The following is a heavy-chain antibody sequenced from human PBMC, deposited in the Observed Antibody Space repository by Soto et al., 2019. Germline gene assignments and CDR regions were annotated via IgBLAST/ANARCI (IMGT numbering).Heavy chain of an antibody. V-gene: IGHV1-18*01. J-gene: IGHJ4*02. D-gene: IGHD5-18*01. CDR1: GYTFTSYG. Sequence: GASVRVSCKASGYTFTSYGISWVRQAPGQGLEWMGWISAYNGNTNYAQKLQGRVTMTTDTSTSTAYMELRSLRSDDTAVYYCARVGIRQSGYSYGYSDYWGQGTLVTVSS. CDR3: ARVGIRQSGYSYGYSDY. CDR2: ISAYNGNT.